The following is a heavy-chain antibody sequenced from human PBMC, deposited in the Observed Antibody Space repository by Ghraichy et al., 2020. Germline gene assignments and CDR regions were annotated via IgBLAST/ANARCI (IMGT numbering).Heavy chain of an antibody. Sequence: SVKVSCKASGGTFSSYAISWVRQAPGQGLEWMGRIIPILGIANYAQKFQGRVTITADKSTSTAYMELSSLRSEDTAVYYCARADYYDSSDAFDYWGQGTLVTVSS. CDR3: ARADYYDSSDAFDY. J-gene: IGHJ4*02. D-gene: IGHD3-22*01. V-gene: IGHV1-69*04. CDR2: IIPILGIA. CDR1: GGTFSSYA.